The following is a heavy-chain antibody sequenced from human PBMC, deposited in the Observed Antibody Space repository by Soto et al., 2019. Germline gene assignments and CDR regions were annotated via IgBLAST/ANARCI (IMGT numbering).Heavy chain of an antibody. CDR3: TRESVAPSYYYGMDV. CDR1: GYTFTRSG. V-gene: IGHV1-18*01. D-gene: IGHD5-12*01. CDR2: ISTYNGDT. J-gene: IGHJ6*02. Sequence: QVQLVQSGAEVKKPGASVKVSCKASGYTFTRSGISWVRQAPGQGLEWMGWISTYNGDTNYAQTFQGRVTMTTDTHTSTVNMELRSLRSDDTADYYCTRESVAPSYYYGMDVWGQGTPVTVSS.